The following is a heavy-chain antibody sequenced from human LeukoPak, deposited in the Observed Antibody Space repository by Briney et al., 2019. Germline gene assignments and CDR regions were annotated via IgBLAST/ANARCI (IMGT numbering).Heavy chain of an antibody. CDR3: ARTWFGEFSFD. J-gene: IGHJ4*02. CDR1: GYSFNTYY. V-gene: IGHV1-8*02. D-gene: IGHD3-10*01. CDR2: MNPNSGNT. Sequence: GASVKVSCKASGYSFNTYYMNWVRQAPGQGLEWMGWMNPNSGNTGYAQKFQGRVTMTRNTSISTAYMELSSLRSEDTAVYYCARTWFGEFSFDWGQGTLVTVSS.